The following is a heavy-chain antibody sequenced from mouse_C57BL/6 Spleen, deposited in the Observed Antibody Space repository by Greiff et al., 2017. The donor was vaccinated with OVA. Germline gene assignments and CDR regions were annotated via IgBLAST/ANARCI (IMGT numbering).Heavy chain of an antibody. Sequence: EVQLQQSGTVLARPGASVTMSCKTSGYTFTSCWMHWVKQRPGQGLEGIGAIYPGNSDTSYNQKFKGKAKLTAVTSASTAYMELSSLTNEDSAVYYCTRWDPAYWGQGTLVTVSA. J-gene: IGHJ3*01. CDR2: IYPGNSDT. D-gene: IGHD4-1*01. CDR1: GYTFTSCW. V-gene: IGHV1-5*01. CDR3: TRWDPAY.